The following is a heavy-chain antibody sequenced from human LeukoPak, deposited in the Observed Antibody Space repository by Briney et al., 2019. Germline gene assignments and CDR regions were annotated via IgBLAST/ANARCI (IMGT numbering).Heavy chain of an antibody. J-gene: IGHJ4*02. CDR2: ISGSSSYI. D-gene: IGHD4-17*01. Sequence: GGSLRLSCAASRFTFSSDSMNWVRQAPGKGLEWVSSISGSSSYIYYADSVKGRFTISRDNAKNSLYLQMSSLRAEDTAVYYCASGDYADYAIYWGQGTLVTVSS. CDR1: RFTFSSDS. V-gene: IGHV3-21*01. CDR3: ASGDYADYAIY.